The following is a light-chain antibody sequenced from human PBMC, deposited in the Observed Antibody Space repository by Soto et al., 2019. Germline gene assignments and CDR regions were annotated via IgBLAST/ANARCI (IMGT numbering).Light chain of an antibody. J-gene: IGLJ2*01. V-gene: IGLV2-14*01. CDR1: SSDVGGYNY. CDR2: DVH. CDR3: SSYRSGSTLV. Sequence: QSALTQPPSASGSPGQSVTISCTGTSSDVGGYNYVSWYQQYPGKAPKVMIYDVHNRPSGISNRFSGSKSGNTASLTISGLQAEDEADYYCSSYRSGSTLVFGGGTKLTVL.